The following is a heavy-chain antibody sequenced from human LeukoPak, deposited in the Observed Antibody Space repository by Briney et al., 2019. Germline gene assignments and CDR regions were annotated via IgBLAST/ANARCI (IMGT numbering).Heavy chain of an antibody. J-gene: IGHJ4*02. D-gene: IGHD3-22*01. CDR1: GFTFSSYG. CDR3: AKDGAPEGTMIVVPHFDY. Sequence: PGGSLRLSCAASGFTFSSYGMHWVRQAPGKGLDWVAVISYDGSNKYYADSVKGRFTISRDNSKNTLYLQMNSLRAEDTAVYCCAKDGAPEGTMIVVPHFDYWGQGTLVTVSS. CDR2: ISYDGSNK. V-gene: IGHV3-30*18.